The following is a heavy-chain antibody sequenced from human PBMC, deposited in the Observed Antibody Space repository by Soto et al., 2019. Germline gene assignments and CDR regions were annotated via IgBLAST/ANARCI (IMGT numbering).Heavy chain of an antibody. V-gene: IGHV5-10-1*01. D-gene: IGHD2-2*01. CDR1: GYSFTSYW. Sequence: GESLKISCKGSGYSFTSYWISWVRQMPGKGLEWMGRIDPSDSYTNYSPSFQGHVTISADKSISTAYLQWSSLKASDAAMYYCARRVVVPAALVSMDVWGQGTTVTVSS. CDR2: IDPSDSYT. CDR3: ARRVVVPAALVSMDV. J-gene: IGHJ6*02.